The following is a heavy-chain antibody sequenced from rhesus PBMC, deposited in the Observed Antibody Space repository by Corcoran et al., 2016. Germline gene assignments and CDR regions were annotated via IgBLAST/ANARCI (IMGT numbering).Heavy chain of an antibody. CDR1: GGSISSNY. J-gene: IGHJ5-1*01. CDR2: IYGSDSST. D-gene: IGHD1-20*01. V-gene: IGHV4S11*01. Sequence: QVQLQESGPGLVKPLETLSLTCAVSGGSISSNYWGWIRQAPGKGLEWIGYIYGSDSSTNYNPSRKSGVTLSVDTSKNHLSRKRRSVTAADTAVYYCARRGWDNGRFDVWGPGVLVTVSS. CDR3: ARRGWDNGRFDV.